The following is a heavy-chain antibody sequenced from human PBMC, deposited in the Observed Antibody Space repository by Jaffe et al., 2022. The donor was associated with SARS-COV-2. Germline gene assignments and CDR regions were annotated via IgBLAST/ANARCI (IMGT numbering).Heavy chain of an antibody. D-gene: IGHD2-15*01. CDR2: ISYDGSNK. V-gene: IGHV3-30-3*01. J-gene: IGHJ5*02. CDR1: GFTFSSYA. CDR3: AREDIVVVGWFDP. Sequence: QVQLVESGGGVVQPGRSLRLSCAASGFTFSSYAMHWVRQAPGKGLEWVAVISYDGSNKYYADSVKGRFTISRDNSKNTLYLQMNSLRAEDTAVYYCAREDIVVVGWFDPWGQGTLVTVSS.